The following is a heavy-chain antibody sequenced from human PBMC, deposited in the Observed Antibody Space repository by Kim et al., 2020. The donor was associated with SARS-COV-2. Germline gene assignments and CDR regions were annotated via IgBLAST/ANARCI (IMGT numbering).Heavy chain of an antibody. J-gene: IGHJ4*02. D-gene: IGHD2-15*01. CDR1: GYTFTSYG. V-gene: IGHV1-18*01. Sequence: ASVKVSCKASGYTFTSYGISWVRQAPGQGLEWMGWISAYNGNTNYAQKLQGRVTMTTDTSTSTAYKELRSLRSDDTAVYYCARSWDQYADITYLDYWGQGTLVTVSS. CDR3: ARSWDQYADITYLDY. CDR2: ISAYNGNT.